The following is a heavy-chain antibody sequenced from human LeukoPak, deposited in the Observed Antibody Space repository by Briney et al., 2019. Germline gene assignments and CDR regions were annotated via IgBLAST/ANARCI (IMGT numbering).Heavy chain of an antibody. CDR2: ISNDGSRK. CDR3: ARDRAWNYFDY. D-gene: IGHD3-3*01. Sequence: PGRSLRLSCAPSGFTFSRHSMHRVRQAPGKGLEWVAIISNDGSRKYYAHSVEGRFTISRDNSKNTLYLQMDSLRAEDTAVYYCARDRAWNYFDYWGQGTLVTVSS. J-gene: IGHJ4*02. CDR1: GFTFSRHS. V-gene: IGHV3-30*03.